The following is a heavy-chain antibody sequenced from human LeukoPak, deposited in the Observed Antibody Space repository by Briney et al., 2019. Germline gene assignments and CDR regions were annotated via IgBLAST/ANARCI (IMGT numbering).Heavy chain of an antibody. Sequence: ASVIVSCKASGGTFSSYAISWVRQAPGQGLEWMGGIIPIFGTANYAQKFQGRVTITADESTSTAYMELSSLRSEDTAVYYCAKGVAATLYNWFDPWGQGTLVTVSS. CDR1: GGTFSSYA. CDR2: IIPIFGTA. V-gene: IGHV1-69*13. CDR3: AKGVAATLYNWFDP. D-gene: IGHD2-15*01. J-gene: IGHJ5*02.